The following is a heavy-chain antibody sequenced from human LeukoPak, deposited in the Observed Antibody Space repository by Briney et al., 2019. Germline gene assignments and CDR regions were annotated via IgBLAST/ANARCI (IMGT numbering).Heavy chain of an antibody. V-gene: IGHV4-59*01. Sequence: SETLSLTCTVSGGSISSYYWSWIRQPPGKGLEWIGHIYGSGSTNYNPSLKSRVTLSVDTPKNQFSLKLSSVTAADTAVYYCAREGTSGTHLNWFDPWGQGTLVTVSS. CDR1: GGSISSYY. CDR2: IYGSGST. CDR3: AREGTSGTHLNWFDP. D-gene: IGHD1-1*01. J-gene: IGHJ5*02.